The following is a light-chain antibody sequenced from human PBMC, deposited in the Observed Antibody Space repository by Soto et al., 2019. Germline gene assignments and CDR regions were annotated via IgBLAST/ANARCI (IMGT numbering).Light chain of an antibody. V-gene: IGKV1-39*01. CDR2: AAS. CDR1: QSISSY. Sequence: DIQVTQSRSSLSASVGDRVTITCRASQSISSYLNWYQQKPGKAPKLLIYAASSLQSGVPSRFSGSGSGTDFTLTISSLQPEDFATYYCQQSYSTPPATFGQGTKVDIK. J-gene: IGKJ1*01. CDR3: QQSYSTPPAT.